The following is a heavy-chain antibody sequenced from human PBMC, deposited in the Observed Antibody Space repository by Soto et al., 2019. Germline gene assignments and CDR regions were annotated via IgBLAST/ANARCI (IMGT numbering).Heavy chain of an antibody. CDR2: ISSNGGST. D-gene: IGHD2-15*01. CDR3: VKEYCSGGSCYGDY. V-gene: IGHV3-64D*08. J-gene: IGHJ4*02. CDR1: GFTFSSYA. Sequence: GGSLRLSCSASGFTFSSYAMHWVRQAPGKGLEYVSAISSNGGSTYYADSVKGRFTISRDNSKNTLYLQMSSLRAEDTAVYYCVKEYCSGGSCYGDYWGQGTLVTVSS.